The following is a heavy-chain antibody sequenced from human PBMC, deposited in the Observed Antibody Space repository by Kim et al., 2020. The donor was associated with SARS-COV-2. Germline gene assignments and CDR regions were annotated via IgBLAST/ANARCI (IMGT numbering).Heavy chain of an antibody. CDR2: IYYSGST. CDR1: GGSISSYY. D-gene: IGHD5-18*01. V-gene: IGHV4-59*01. Sequence: SETLSLTCTVSGGSISSYYWSWIRQPPGKGLEWIGYIYYSGSTNYNPSLKSRVTISVDTSKNQFSLKLSSVTAADTAVYYCARDIGGYSYGYGDSWFDPWGQGTLVTVSS. J-gene: IGHJ5*02. CDR3: ARDIGGYSYGYGDSWFDP.